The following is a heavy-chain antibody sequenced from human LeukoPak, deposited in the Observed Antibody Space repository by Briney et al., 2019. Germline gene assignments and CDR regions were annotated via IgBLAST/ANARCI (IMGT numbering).Heavy chain of an antibody. CDR3: AKEPSGQWLVQYYFDY. CDR1: GFTFSSYW. J-gene: IGHJ4*02. D-gene: IGHD6-19*01. CDR2: INSDGSST. V-gene: IGHV3-74*01. Sequence: GGSLRLSCAASGFTFSSYWMHWVRQAPGKGLVWVSRINSDGSSTSYADSVKGRFTISRDNAKNTLYLQMNSLRAEDTAVYYCAKEPSGQWLVQYYFDYWGQGTLVTVSS.